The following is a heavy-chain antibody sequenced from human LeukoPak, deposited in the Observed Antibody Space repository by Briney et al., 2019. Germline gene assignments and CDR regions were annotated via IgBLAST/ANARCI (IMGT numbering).Heavy chain of an antibody. D-gene: IGHD5-18*01. CDR2: ISYDGSNK. Sequence: HPGGSLRLSCAASGFTFSSYAMHWVRQAPGKGLEWVAVISYDGSNKYYADSVKGRFTISRDNSKNTLYLQMNSLRAEDTAVYYCARDRFSGYGPGAAMVTSFDYWGQGTLVTVSS. V-gene: IGHV3-30-3*01. CDR3: ARDRFSGYGPGAAMVTSFDY. J-gene: IGHJ4*02. CDR1: GFTFSSYA.